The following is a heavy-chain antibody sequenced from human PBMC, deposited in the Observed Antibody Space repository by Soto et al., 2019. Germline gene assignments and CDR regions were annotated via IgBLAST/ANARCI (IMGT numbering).Heavy chain of an antibody. CDR3: ARYRRGTGWYYLDY. Sequence: QVQLQESGPGLVKPSETLSLTCTVSGASISGNYWSWIRQPPGKGLEWIGYIYDSGSTNYSPSLQRRVTMSVDRSKNQFSLALTSVTAADTAVYSCARYRRGTGWYYLDYWGQGILVTVSS. CDR1: GASISGNY. J-gene: IGHJ4*02. D-gene: IGHD6-19*01. CDR2: IYDSGST. V-gene: IGHV4-59*01.